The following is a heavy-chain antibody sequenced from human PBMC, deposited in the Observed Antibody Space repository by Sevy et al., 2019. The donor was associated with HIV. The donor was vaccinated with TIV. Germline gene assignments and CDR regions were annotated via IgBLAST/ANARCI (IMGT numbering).Heavy chain of an antibody. V-gene: IGHV1-2*04. CDR1: GYTFTGYY. CDR3: AREGSSWYLGYYYYGMDV. D-gene: IGHD6-13*01. J-gene: IGHJ6*02. CDR2: INPNSGGT. Sequence: ASVKVSCKASGYTFTGYYMHWVRQAPGQGLEWMGWINPNSGGTNYALKFQGWVTMTRDTSISTAYMELSRLRSDDTAVYDCAREGSSWYLGYYYYGMDVWGQGTTVTVSS.